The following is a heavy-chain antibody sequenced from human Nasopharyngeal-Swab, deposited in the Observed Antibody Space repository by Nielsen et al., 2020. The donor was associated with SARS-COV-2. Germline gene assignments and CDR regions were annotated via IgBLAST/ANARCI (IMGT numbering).Heavy chain of an antibody. D-gene: IGHD3-16*01. J-gene: IGHJ4*02. Sequence: ARQMPGKGLEWLGIIYPGDSDTRYSPSFQGQVTISADKSISTAYLQWSSLKASDTAMYYCARLGIRSYYFDYWGQGTLVTVSS. CDR3: ARLGIRSYYFDY. CDR2: IYPGDSDT. V-gene: IGHV5-51*01.